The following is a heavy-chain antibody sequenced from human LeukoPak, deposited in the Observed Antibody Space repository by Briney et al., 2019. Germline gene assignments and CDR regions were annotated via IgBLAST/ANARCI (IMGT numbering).Heavy chain of an antibody. D-gene: IGHD4-11*01. J-gene: IGHJ4*02. CDR2: IIGSGVDT. V-gene: IGHV3-23*01. CDR3: AKGPNDSSNYLFDY. CDR1: GFTFSSHA. Sequence: GGSLRLSCAASGFTFSSHAMSRVRQAPGKGLEWVSLIIGSGVDTYYADSVKGRFTISRDNSKNTLYVQMNSLGGEDTAVYYCAKGPNDSSNYLFDYWGQGTLVTVSS.